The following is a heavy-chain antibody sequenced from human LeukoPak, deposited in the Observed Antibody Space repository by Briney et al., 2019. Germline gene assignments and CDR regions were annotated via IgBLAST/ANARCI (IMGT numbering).Heavy chain of an antibody. CDR3: ARAGYYYDSSGPRDAKYYFDY. CDR1: GGTFSSYA. J-gene: IGHJ4*02. Sequence: ASVKVSCKASGGTFSSYAISRVRQAPGQGLEWMGGIIPIFGTANYAQKFQGRVTITADESTSTAYMELSSLRSEDTAVYYCARAGYYYDSSGPRDAKYYFDYWGQGTLVTVSS. D-gene: IGHD3-22*01. V-gene: IGHV1-69*13. CDR2: IIPIFGTA.